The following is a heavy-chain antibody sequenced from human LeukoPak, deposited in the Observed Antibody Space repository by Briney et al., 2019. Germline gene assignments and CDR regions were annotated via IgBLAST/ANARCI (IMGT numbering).Heavy chain of an antibody. CDR1: GGTFSSYA. CDR2: IIPIFGTA. D-gene: IGHD3-22*01. CDR3: ATFDSSGFPWHDAFDI. J-gene: IGHJ3*02. Sequence: SVKVSCKASGGTFSSYAISWVRQAPGQGLEWMGRIIPIFGTANYAQKFQGRVTITTDESTSTAYMELSSLRPEDTAVYYCATFDSSGFPWHDAFDIWGQGTMVTVSS. V-gene: IGHV1-69*05.